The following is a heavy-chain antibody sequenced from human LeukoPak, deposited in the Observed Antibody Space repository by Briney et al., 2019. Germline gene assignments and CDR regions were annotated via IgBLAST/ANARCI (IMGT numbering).Heavy chain of an antibody. V-gene: IGHV3-21*01. J-gene: IGHJ6*03. Sequence: GGSLRLSCAASGFTLSSYSMNWVRQAPGKGLEWVSSISSSSSYIYYADSVKGRFTISRDNAKNSLYLQMNSLRAEDTAVYYCARARGYSYGYYMDVWGKGTTVTVSS. CDR2: ISSSSSYI. D-gene: IGHD5-18*01. CDR3: ARARGYSYGYYMDV. CDR1: GFTLSSYS.